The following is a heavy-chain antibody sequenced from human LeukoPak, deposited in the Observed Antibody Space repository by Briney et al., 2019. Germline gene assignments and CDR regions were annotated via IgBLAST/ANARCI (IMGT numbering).Heavy chain of an antibody. D-gene: IGHD6-19*01. J-gene: IGHJ6*02. CDR1: GYTFTGYY. V-gene: IGHV1-2*04. CDR2: INPNSGGT. Sequence: GASVKVSCKASGYTFTGYYMHWVRQAPGQGLEWMGWINPNSGGTNYAQKFQGWVTMTRDTSISTAYMELSRLRSDDTAVYYCARDANPAGTAYYYYGMDVWGQGTTVTVSS. CDR3: ARDANPAGTAYYYYGMDV.